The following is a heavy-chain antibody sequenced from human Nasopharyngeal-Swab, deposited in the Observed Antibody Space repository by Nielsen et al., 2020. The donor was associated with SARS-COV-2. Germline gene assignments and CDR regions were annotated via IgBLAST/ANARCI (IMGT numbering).Heavy chain of an antibody. Sequence: GESLKISCAASGFTFSSYGMHWVRQAPGKGLEWVAVIWYDGSNKYYADSVMGRFTISRDNSKNTLYLQMNSLRAEDTAVYYCARGSCGGDCYSIVYGMDVWGQGTTVTVSS. CDR1: GFTFSSYG. CDR3: ARGSCGGDCYSIVYGMDV. CDR2: IWYDGSNK. D-gene: IGHD2-21*02. J-gene: IGHJ6*02. V-gene: IGHV3-33*08.